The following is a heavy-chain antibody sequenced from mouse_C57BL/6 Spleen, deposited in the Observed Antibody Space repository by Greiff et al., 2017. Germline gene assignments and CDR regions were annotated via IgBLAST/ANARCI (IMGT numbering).Heavy chain of an antibody. Sequence: VQLQQSGPELVKPGASVKISCKASGYAFSSSWMNWVKQRPGKGLEWIGRIYPGDGDTNYNGKFKGKATLTADKSSSTAYMQLSSLTSEDSAVYFGARGGYYGSRGAMDYWGQGTSVTVSS. J-gene: IGHJ4*01. CDR2: IYPGDGDT. D-gene: IGHD1-1*01. CDR1: GYAFSSSW. V-gene: IGHV1-82*01. CDR3: ARGGYYGSRGAMDY.